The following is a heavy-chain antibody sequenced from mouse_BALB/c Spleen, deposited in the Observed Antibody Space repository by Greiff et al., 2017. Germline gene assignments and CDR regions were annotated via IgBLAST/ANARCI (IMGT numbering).Heavy chain of an antibody. D-gene: IGHD3-1*01. Sequence: EVKLQESGPGLVKPSQSLSLTCSVTGYSITSGYYWNWIRQFPGNKLEWMGYISYDGSNNYNPSLKNRISITRDTSKNQFFLKLNSVTTEDTATYYCARAAGRGYFDYWGQGTTLTVSS. CDR2: ISYDGSN. V-gene: IGHV3-6*02. CDR3: ARAAGRGYFDY. J-gene: IGHJ2*01. CDR1: GYSITSGYY.